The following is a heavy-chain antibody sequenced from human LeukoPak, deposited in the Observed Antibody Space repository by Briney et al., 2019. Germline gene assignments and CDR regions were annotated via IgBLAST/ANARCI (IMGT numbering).Heavy chain of an antibody. J-gene: IGHJ4*02. D-gene: IGHD4-17*01. CDR2: ISYDGNNK. Sequence: PGGSLRLSCAASGFTFSNSGMHWVRQAPGKGLEWVAVISYDGNNKYYADSLKGRFTISRDNSKNTLYLQMNSLRAEDTAVYYCARGYGDYVAYWGQGTLVTVSS. V-gene: IGHV3-30*03. CDR1: GFTFSNSG. CDR3: ARGYGDYVAY.